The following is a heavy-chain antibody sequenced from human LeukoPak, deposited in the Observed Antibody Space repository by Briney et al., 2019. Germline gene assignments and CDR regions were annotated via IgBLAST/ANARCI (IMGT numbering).Heavy chain of an antibody. J-gene: IGHJ4*02. D-gene: IGHD4-17*01. CDR1: GYSISSGYY. CDR3: ARGYGKDFDY. V-gene: IGHV4-38-2*01. Sequence: PSETLSLTCAVSGYSISSGYYWGWIRQPPGKGLEWIGYIYHSGSTYYNPSLKSRVTISVDRSKNQFSLKLSSVTAADTAVYYCARGYGKDFDYWGQGTLVTVSS. CDR2: IYHSGST.